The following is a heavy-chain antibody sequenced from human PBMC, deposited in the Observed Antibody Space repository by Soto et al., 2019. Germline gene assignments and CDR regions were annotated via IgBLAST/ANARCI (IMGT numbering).Heavy chain of an antibody. V-gene: IGHV3-7*01. J-gene: IGHJ6*03. CDR3: ARNIYNWTYWRNYYYMDV. CDR2: IKQDGSEK. CDR1: GFTFSSYW. Sequence: EVQLVESGGGLVQPGGSLRLSCAASGFTFSSYWMSWVRQAPGKGLEWVANIKQDGSEKYYVDSVKGRFTISRDNAKNSLYLQMNSLRAEDTAVYYCARNIYNWTYWRNYYYMDVCGKGTTVTVSS. D-gene: IGHD1-7*01.